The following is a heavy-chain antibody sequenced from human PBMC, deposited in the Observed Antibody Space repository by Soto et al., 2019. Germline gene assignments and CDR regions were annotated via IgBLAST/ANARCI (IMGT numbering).Heavy chain of an antibody. Sequence: GGSLRLSCAASGFTFSSYSMNWVRQAPGKGLEWVSYISSSSSTIYYADSVKGRFTISRDNAKNSLYLQMNSLRAEDTAVYYCARLLLHDRPDAFDIWGQGTMVTVSS. CDR2: ISSSSSTI. CDR1: GFTFSSYS. J-gene: IGHJ3*02. CDR3: ARLLLHDRPDAFDI. D-gene: IGHD2-15*01. V-gene: IGHV3-48*01.